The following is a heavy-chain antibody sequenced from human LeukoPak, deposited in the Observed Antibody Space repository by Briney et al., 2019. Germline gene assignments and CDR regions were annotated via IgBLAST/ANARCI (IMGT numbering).Heavy chain of an antibody. V-gene: IGHV1-8*03. CDR1: GYTFTIYD. CDR2: MNPNSGNT. CDR3: ARAGPYSSGWYQYYYYYMDV. J-gene: IGHJ6*03. D-gene: IGHD6-19*01. Sequence: ASVKVSCKASGYTFTIYDINWVRQATGQGLEWMGWMNPNSGNTGYAQKFQGRVTITRNTSISTAYMELSSLRSEDTAVYYCARAGPYSSGWYQYYYYYMDVWGKGTTVTVSS.